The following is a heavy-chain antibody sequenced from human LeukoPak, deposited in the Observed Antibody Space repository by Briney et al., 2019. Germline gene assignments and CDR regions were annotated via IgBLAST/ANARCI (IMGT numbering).Heavy chain of an antibody. J-gene: IGHJ4*02. CDR3: ARNLLTGYYNRGYYFDY. V-gene: IGHV4-34*01. CDR1: GGSFSGYY. D-gene: IGHD3-9*01. Sequence: PSETQSLTCAVYGGSFSGYYWSWIRQPPGKGLEWIGEINHSGSTNYNPSLKSRVTISVDTSKNQFSLKLSSVTAADTAVYYCARNLLTGYYNRGYYFDYWGQGTLVTVSS. CDR2: INHSGST.